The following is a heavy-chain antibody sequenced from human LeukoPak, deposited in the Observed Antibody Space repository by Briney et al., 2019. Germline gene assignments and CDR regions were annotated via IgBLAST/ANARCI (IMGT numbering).Heavy chain of an antibody. V-gene: IGHV1-18*01. CDR2: ISAYNGNT. CDR1: GYTFTSYG. CDR3: ARGGPAGDFIVVAPTNNAFDI. Sequence: GASVKVSCKASGYTFTSYGINWVRQAPGQGLEWMGWISAYNGNTNYAQKFQGRVTMTRDTATRTVYMELSSLRSEDTAVYYCARGGPAGDFIVVAPTNNAFDIWGQGTMVTVSS. D-gene: IGHD2-2*01. J-gene: IGHJ3*02.